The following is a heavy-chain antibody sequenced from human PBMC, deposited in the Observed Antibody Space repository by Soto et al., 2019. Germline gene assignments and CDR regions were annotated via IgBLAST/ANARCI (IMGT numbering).Heavy chain of an antibody. CDR1: GFTFSSYA. CDR2: ISGSGGST. Sequence: PGGSLRLSCAASGFTFSSYAMSWVRQAPGKGLEWVSAISGSGGSTYYADSVKGRFTISRDNSKNTLYLQMNSLRAEDTAVYYCADSPGYSSSWYFDYWGKGTLVTVPS. J-gene: IGHJ4*02. V-gene: IGHV3-23*01. D-gene: IGHD6-13*01. CDR3: ADSPGYSSSWYFDY.